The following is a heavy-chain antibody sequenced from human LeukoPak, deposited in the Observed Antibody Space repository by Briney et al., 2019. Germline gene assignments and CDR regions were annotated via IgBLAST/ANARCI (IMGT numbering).Heavy chain of an antibody. CDR2: IKPGDSVT. D-gene: IGHD3-16*02. J-gene: IGHJ6*03. Sequence: GASVKVSCKASGYTFTRYDINWVRQAPGQGLEGVGIIKPGDSVTSYSQNFKGRVTMTRDMSTTTVYMEMTSLRSDDTAVYYCARDRKSEIGGAIAGHYMDVWGKGTTVTVSS. CDR1: GYTFTRYD. CDR3: ARDRKSEIGGAIAGHYMDV. V-gene: IGHV1-46*01.